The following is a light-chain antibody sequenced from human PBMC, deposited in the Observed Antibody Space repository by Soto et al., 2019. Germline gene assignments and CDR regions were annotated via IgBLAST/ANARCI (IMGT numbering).Light chain of an antibody. V-gene: IGKV3-20*01. CDR1: QTIRSNY. CDR2: GAS. CDR3: QQYAGSPRT. J-gene: IGKJ1*01. Sequence: ETVLTQSPGTLSSSPGERATLSCRASQTIRSNYLAWYRQTPGQAPRLLIYGASNRATGIADRFSGSGSGTDFTLIISRLEPEDFALYYCQQYAGSPRTFGQRTKVEIK.